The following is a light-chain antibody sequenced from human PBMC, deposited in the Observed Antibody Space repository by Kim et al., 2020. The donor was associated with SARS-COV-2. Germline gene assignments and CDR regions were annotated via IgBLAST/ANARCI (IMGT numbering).Light chain of an antibody. V-gene: IGLV3-1*01. J-gene: IGLJ2*01. CDR1: KLGDKY. CDR2: QDS. CDR3: QAWDSSTVV. Sequence: SYELTQPPSVSVSPGQTASITCSGDKLGDKYACWYQQKPGQSPVLVMYQDSKRPSGIPERFSGSNSGNTATLTISGTQAMDEADYYCQAWDSSTVVFGGGTQLTVL.